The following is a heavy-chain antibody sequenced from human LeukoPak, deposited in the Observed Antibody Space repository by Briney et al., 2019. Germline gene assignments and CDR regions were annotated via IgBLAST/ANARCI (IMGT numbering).Heavy chain of an antibody. CDR3: ARGKPFGDIAVAGIRYGGGFDP. CDR1: GFTFSIYS. CDR2: ITSSSYI. D-gene: IGHD6-19*01. J-gene: IGHJ5*02. V-gene: IGHV3-21*01. Sequence: PGGSLRLSCAASGFTFSIYSMYWVRQAPGKGLEWVSSITSSSYISYADSVKGRFTISRDNAKNSLYLQMNSLRAEDTAVYYCARGKPFGDIAVAGIRYGGGFDPWGQGTLVTVSS.